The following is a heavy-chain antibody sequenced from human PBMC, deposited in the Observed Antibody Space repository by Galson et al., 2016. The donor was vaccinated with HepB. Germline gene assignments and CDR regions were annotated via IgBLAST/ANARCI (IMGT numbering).Heavy chain of an antibody. V-gene: IGHV3-73*01. D-gene: IGHD6-19*01. CDR2: IRSKANNYAT. CDR3: TSGWDPTYYFYGMDV. J-gene: IGHJ6*02. Sequence: LRLSCAASGFTFSGSAIHWARQASGKWLEWVGRIRSKANNYATAYAASVKGRFTISRDDSTNTAYLQMNNLKIEDTAVYYCTSGWDPTYYFYGMDVWGQGTTVTVS. CDR1: GFTFSGSA.